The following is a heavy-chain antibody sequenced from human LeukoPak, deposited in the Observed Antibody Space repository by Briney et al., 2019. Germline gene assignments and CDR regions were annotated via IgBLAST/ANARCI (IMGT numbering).Heavy chain of an antibody. CDR2: INHSGST. D-gene: IGHD3-10*01. V-gene: IGHV4-34*01. CDR1: GGSFSGYY. Sequence: PSETLSLTCAVYGGSFSGYYWIWIRQPPGKGLEWIGEINHSGSTNYNPSLKSRVTISVDTSKNQFSLKLSSVTAADTAVYYCARGGYYGSGNDFRFDPWGQGTLVTVSS. CDR3: ARGGYYGSGNDFRFDP. J-gene: IGHJ5*02.